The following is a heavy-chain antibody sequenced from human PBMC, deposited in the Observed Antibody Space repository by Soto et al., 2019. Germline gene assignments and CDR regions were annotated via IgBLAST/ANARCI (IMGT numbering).Heavy chain of an antibody. J-gene: IGHJ4*02. D-gene: IGHD6-19*01. CDR3: AAGLWQWLVPYFDN. CDR2: ISGSGGSP. CDR1: GFTFSSYA. V-gene: IGHV3-23*01. Sequence: EVQLLESGGGLVQPGGSLRLSCAASGFTFSSYAMSWVRQAPGKGLEWVSTISGSGGSPYYADSVKCRFTISRDNSKNTLYLQVNSLRADDTAVYYCAAGLWQWLVPYFDNWGQGALVTVSS.